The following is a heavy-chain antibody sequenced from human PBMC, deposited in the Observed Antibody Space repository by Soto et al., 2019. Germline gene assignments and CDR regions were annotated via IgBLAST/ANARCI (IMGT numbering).Heavy chain of an antibody. Sequence: GASGKVSCKASGGTFSRYAISWARQVLGQGLEWMGGVIPIFGTANYAQKFQGRVTITADESTSTAYMELSSLRPEDTAVYYCARDHQRRTYQLPQPYNYYGMDVWGQGTTVTVSS. CDR2: VIPIFGTA. J-gene: IGHJ6*02. V-gene: IGHV1-69*13. CDR3: ARDHQRRTYQLPQPYNYYGMDV. CDR1: GGTFSRYA. D-gene: IGHD2-2*01.